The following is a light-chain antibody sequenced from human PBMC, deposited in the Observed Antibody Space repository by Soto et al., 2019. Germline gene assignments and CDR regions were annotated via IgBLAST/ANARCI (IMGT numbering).Light chain of an antibody. CDR1: QTISTS. CDR2: GAS. CDR3: QQSYSAPLT. J-gene: IGKJ4*01. V-gene: IGKV1-39*01. Sequence: DIQMTQSPSSLSASVGDRVTITCRASQTISTSLNWYQHKPGKAPKVLIFGASGLQSGVPSRFSGSGSGTDFTLTISSLQPEDVATYYCQQSYSAPLTFGGGTKVEIK.